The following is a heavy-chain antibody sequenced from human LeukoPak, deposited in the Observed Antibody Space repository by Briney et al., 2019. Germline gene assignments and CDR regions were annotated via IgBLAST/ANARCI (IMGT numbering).Heavy chain of an antibody. D-gene: IGHD3-10*01. CDR1: GFTFSSYG. Sequence: AGRSLRLSCAASGFTFSSYGMHWVRQAPGKGLEWVAVISYDGSNKYYADSVKGRFTISRDNSKNTLYLQMNSLKAEDTAVYYCARELSFVYYGSGSPEYYFDYWGQGTLVTVSS. J-gene: IGHJ4*02. CDR3: ARELSFVYYGSGSPEYYFDY. V-gene: IGHV3-30*19. CDR2: ISYDGSNK.